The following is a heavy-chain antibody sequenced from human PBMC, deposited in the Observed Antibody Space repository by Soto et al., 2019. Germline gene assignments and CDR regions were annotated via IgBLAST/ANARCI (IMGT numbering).Heavy chain of an antibody. CDR1: GFTFSSYT. CDR3: ARDILSGGAYPDS. Sequence: PGGSLRLSCAASGFTFSSYTMNWVRQAPGKVLEWISSISSGSSYIYYAGSVKGRFTISRDNAKNSLFLQMNSLRADDTAVYYCARDILSGGAYPDSWGQGTKVNVSS. J-gene: IGHJ5*01. CDR2: ISSGSSYI. D-gene: IGHD3-10*01. V-gene: IGHV3-21*01.